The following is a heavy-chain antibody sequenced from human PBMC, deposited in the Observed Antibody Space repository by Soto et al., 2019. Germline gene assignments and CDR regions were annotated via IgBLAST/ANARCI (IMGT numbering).Heavy chain of an antibody. V-gene: IGHV3-30*18. CDR2: ISYDGSNK. J-gene: IGHJ4*02. Sequence: GESLKISCAASGFTFSSYGMHWVRQAPGKGLEWVAVISYDGSNKYYADSVKGRFTISRDNSKNTLYLQMNSLRAEDTAVYYCAKEKNYDSSGYSPFDYWGQGTLVTVSS. CDR3: AKEKNYDSSGYSPFDY. D-gene: IGHD3-22*01. CDR1: GFTFSSYG.